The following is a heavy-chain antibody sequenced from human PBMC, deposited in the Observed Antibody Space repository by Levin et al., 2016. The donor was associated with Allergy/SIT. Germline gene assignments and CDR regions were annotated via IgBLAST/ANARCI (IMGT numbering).Heavy chain of an antibody. D-gene: IGHD6-19*01. CDR3: AREGLYGSGWYS. CDR2: INPYGGGT. CDR1: GYSFTGSY. J-gene: IGHJ4*02. Sequence: ASVKVSCKTSGYSFTGSYMHWVRQAPGLGLEWMGWINPYGGGTGYAQKFQGRVTMTRDKSISTAYIEVRGLTSDDTAVYYCAREGLYGSGWYSWGQGTLVTVSS. V-gene: IGHV1-2*02.